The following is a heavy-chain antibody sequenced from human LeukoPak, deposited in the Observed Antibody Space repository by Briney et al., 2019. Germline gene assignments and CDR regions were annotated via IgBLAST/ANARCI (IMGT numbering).Heavy chain of an antibody. CDR2: INSNGDTT. D-gene: IGHD3/OR15-3a*01. J-gene: IGHJ4*02. CDR3: AREERGLAIDY. Sequence: GGSLRLSCAASGFNFRNHAMHWVRQAPGKGLEYVSAINSNGDTTYYGNSVKGRFTISRDNSKSTLYLQMGSLRPADTAVYYCAREERGLAIDYWGQGALVTVSS. V-gene: IGHV3-64*01. CDR1: GFNFRNHA.